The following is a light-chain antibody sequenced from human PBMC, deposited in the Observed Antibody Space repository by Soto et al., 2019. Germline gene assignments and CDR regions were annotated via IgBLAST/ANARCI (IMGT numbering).Light chain of an antibody. V-gene: IGLV1-40*01. CDR2: TNK. CDR1: TSNIGAGYD. Sequence: QSVLTQPPSVSGAPGQRVTISCTGSTSNIGAGYDVHWYQQLPGTAPRQLIYTNKYRPSGVPDRFSGSKSGTSASLAITGLQAEDEADYYCQSYDSSSMLFGGGTKLTVL. CDR3: QSYDSSSML. J-gene: IGLJ2*01.